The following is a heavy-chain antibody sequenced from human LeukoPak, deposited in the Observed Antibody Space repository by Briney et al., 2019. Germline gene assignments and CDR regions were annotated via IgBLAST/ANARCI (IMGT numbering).Heavy chain of an antibody. CDR3: AKDTSIGRYCTNGVCSPFDY. V-gene: IGHV3-23*01. Sequence: GGSLRLSCAASGLTFSSYAMSWVRQAPGKGLEWVSAISDSGGSTYDADSVKGRFTISRDNSKNTLYLQMNSLRAEDTAVYYCAKDTSIGRYCTNGVCSPFDYWGQGTLVTASS. J-gene: IGHJ4*02. CDR1: GLTFSSYA. D-gene: IGHD2-8*01. CDR2: ISDSGGST.